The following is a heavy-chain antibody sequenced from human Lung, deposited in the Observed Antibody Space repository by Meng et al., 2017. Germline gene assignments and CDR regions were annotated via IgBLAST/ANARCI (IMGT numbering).Heavy chain of an antibody. CDR2: INHSGST. J-gene: IGHJ4*02. CDR3: ARGPTTMVHDLDY. Sequence: GSLRLSCVVSGGSFSDYYWSWIRQPPGKGLEWIGGINHSGSTNYNPSPESRATIPINTSQNNPPLKLSSVTAGDSAVYYCARGPTTMVHDLDYWGQGTLVTVSS. CDR1: GGSFSDYY. D-gene: IGHD3-10*01. V-gene: IGHV4-34*01.